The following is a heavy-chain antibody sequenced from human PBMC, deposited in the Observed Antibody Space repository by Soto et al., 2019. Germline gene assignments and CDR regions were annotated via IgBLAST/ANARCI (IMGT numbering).Heavy chain of an antibody. V-gene: IGHV3-74*01. CDR1: GFTFSGDW. J-gene: IGHJ4*02. CDR2: INMDGSST. CDR3: ARGPRGLYHHDY. D-gene: IGHD2-2*01. Sequence: GGSLRLSCAASGFTFSGDWMHWVRQGAGKGLVWVSRINMDGSSTNYADSVKGRFTISRDNAKNTLYLQMNSLRVDDTAVYYCARGPRGLYHHDYWGQGALLTVSS.